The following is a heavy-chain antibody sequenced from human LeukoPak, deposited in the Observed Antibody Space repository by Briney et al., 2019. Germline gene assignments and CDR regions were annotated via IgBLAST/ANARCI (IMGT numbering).Heavy chain of an antibody. D-gene: IGHD3/OR15-3a*01. CDR3: AKESDFFFYMDV. V-gene: IGHV3-23*01. Sequence: GGSLRLSCAASGFTFSTFAMIWVRQPPGKGLEWVSSIFPSGGEIHYADSVRGRFTISRDNSKSTLFLQMNSLRAEDTAVYYCAKESDFFFYMDVWGRGTMVTVSS. J-gene: IGHJ6*03. CDR1: GFTFSTFA. CDR2: IFPSGGEI.